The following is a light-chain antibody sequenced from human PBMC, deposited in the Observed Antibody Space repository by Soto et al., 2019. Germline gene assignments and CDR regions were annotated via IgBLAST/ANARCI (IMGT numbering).Light chain of an antibody. V-gene: IGLV1-40*01. CDR1: SSNIGAEYD. J-gene: IGLJ3*02. CDR3: ISYTSSSTWV. Sequence: QSVLTQPPSVSGAPGQRVTISCTGSSSNIGAEYDVHWYQQLPGTAPKLLIYGNNNLASGVPDRFSGSRSGNTASLTISGLQAEDESDYYCISYTSSSTWVFGGGTKVTVL. CDR2: GNN.